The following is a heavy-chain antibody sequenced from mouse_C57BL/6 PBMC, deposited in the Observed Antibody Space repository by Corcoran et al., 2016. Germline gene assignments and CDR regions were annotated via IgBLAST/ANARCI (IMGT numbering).Heavy chain of an antibody. Sequence: QVQLQQSGAELARPGASVKLSCKASGYTFTSYGISWVKQRTGQGLEWIVEIYPRSGNTYYNEKFKGKATLTADKSSSTAYMELRSLTSEDSAVYFCARSDYYGSSYGTVAYWGQGTLVTVSA. CDR3: ARSDYYGSSYGTVAY. V-gene: IGHV1-81*01. CDR2: IYPRSGNT. J-gene: IGHJ3*01. CDR1: GYTFTSYG. D-gene: IGHD1-1*01.